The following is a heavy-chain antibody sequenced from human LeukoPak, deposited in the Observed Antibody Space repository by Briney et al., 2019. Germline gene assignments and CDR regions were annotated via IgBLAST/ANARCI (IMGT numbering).Heavy chain of an antibody. V-gene: IGHV5-51*01. Sequence: GESLKISYKGSGXSFTNYWIAWVRQMPGKGLEWMGIIYPDDSDTRYSPSFQGQVTISADKSISTAYLQWSSLKASDTAMYYCARIWLRAFDIWGQGTMVTVPS. CDR1: GXSFTNYW. CDR3: ARIWLRAFDI. CDR2: IYPDDSDT. D-gene: IGHD3-16*01. J-gene: IGHJ3*02.